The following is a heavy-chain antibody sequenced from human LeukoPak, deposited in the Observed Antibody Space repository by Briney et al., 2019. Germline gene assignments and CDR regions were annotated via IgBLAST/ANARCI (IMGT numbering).Heavy chain of an antibody. Sequence: GGSLRLSCTASGFSFSNYWMSWVRQAPGKGLEWVASIKQDESEKYYVDSVKGRFTTSRDNAKSSLYLQMNALRGEDTAVYYCAKLVGDVTTWDCWGQGTLVTVSS. CDR1: GFSFSNYW. V-gene: IGHV3-7*03. J-gene: IGHJ4*02. D-gene: IGHD1-26*01. CDR2: IKQDESEK. CDR3: AKLVGDVTTWDC.